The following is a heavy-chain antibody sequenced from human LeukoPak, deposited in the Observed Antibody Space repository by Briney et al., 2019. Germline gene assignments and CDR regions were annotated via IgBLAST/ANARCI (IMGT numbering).Heavy chain of an antibody. CDR3: AKDTPGLDY. Sequence: GGSLRLSCAASGFTFSSYGMHWVRQAPGKGLEWVAVISYDGSNKYYADSVKGRFTISRDNSKNTLYLQMNSLRDEDTAVYYCAKDTPGLDYWGQGTLVTVSS. J-gene: IGHJ4*02. V-gene: IGHV3-30*18. CDR1: GFTFSSYG. CDR2: ISYDGSNK.